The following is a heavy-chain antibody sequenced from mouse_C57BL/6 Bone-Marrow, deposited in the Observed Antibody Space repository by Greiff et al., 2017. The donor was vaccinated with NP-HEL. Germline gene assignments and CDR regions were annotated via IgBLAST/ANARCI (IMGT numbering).Heavy chain of an antibody. D-gene: IGHD1-1*01. CDR1: GYTFTSYW. J-gene: IGHJ2*01. V-gene: IGHV1-50*01. CDR2: IDPSDSYT. CDR3: ARCLRGY. Sequence: QVQLQQPGAELVKPGASVNLSCKASGYTFTSYWMQWVKQRPGQGLEWIGEIDPSDSYTNYNQKFKGKATLTVDTSSSTAYMQLSSLTSEDSAVYYCARCLRGYWGQGTTLTVSS.